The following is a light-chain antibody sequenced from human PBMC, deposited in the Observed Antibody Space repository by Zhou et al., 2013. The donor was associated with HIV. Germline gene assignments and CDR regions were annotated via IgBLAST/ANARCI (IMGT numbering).Light chain of an antibody. CDR3: QQANSFPIT. CDR1: QSISSY. J-gene: IGKJ5*01. CDR2: AAS. Sequence: IQVTQSPSSLSASVGDRVTITCRASQSISSYLNWYQQKPGKAPKLLIYAASSLQSGVPSRFSGSGSGTDFTLTISSLQPEDFATYYCQQANSFPITFGQGTRLEIK. V-gene: IGKV1-39*01.